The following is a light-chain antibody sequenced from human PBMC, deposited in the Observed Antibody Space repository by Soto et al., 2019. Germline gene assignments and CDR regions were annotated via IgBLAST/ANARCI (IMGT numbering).Light chain of an antibody. V-gene: IGKV3-15*01. J-gene: IGKJ5*01. CDR2: GAS. CDR1: KSVSNY. CDR3: QQYDQWPIT. Sequence: EVVLSQSPGTLSLSPGERATLACRASKSVSNYVAWYQQKPGQAPRLLIYGASARALGIPARFSGSGSGAEFSFTVTSLQSEDFAVYYCQQYDQWPITFGQGTRLEIK.